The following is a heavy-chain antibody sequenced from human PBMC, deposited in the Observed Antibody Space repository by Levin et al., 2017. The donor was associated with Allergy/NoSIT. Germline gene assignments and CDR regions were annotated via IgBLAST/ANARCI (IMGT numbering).Heavy chain of an antibody. CDR3: AKDLTAMDPGPSYFDY. J-gene: IGHJ4*02. D-gene: IGHD5-18*01. CDR2: ISYDGSNK. CDR1: GFTFSSYG. V-gene: IGHV3-30*18. Sequence: LSLTCAASGFTFSSYGMHWVRQAPGKGLEWVAVISYDGSNKYYADSVKGRFTISRDNSKNTLYLQMNSLRAEDTAVYYCAKDLTAMDPGPSYFDYWGQGTLVTVSS.